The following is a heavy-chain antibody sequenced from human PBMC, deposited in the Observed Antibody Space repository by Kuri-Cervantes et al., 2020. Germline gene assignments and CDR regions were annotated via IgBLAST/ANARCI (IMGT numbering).Heavy chain of an antibody. J-gene: IGHJ4*02. CDR2: ISSSSSTI. V-gene: IGHV3-48*01. D-gene: IGHD3-10*01. CDR1: GFTFSSYW. CDR3: ARDLVYGSGSLDH. Sequence: GGSLRLSCAASGFTFSSYWMSWVRQAPGKGLEWVSYISSSSSTIYYADSVKGRFTISRDNAKNSLYLQMNSLRAEDTAVYYCARDLVYGSGSLDHWGQGTLVTVSS.